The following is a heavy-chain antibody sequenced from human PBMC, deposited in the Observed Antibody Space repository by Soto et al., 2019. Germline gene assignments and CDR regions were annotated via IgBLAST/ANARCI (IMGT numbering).Heavy chain of an antibody. V-gene: IGHV1-18*01. CDR3: ARYSSAWYERDYYYYYYMDV. CDR1: GYTFTSYG. J-gene: IGHJ6*03. D-gene: IGHD6-19*01. Sequence: QGQLVQSGAEVKKPGASVKVSCKASGYTFTSYGISWVRQAPGQGHEWMGWISAYNGNTNDAQNLLGRCTMTTDTSTSTAYMELRSLISDDTAVYYCARYSSAWYERDYYYYYYMDVWGKGTTVTVSS. CDR2: ISAYNGNT.